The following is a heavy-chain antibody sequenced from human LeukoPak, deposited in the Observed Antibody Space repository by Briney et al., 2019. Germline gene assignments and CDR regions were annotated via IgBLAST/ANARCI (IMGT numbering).Heavy chain of an antibody. Sequence: GGPLRLSCAASGSIPLNSYSMSWVRQAPGKGLAWVSAITSSGETTYYADSVKGRFTISRDNSKNMVYLQMNSLRAEDAATYYCAKMQGYFDYWGQGSLVTVSS. CDR3: AKMQGYFDY. CDR1: GSIPLNSYS. J-gene: IGHJ4*02. CDR2: ITSSGETT. V-gene: IGHV3-23*01.